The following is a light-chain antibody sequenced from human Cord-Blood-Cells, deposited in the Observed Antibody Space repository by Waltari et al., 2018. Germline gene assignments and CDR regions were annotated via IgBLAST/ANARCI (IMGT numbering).Light chain of an antibody. V-gene: IGLV2-23*01. CDR2: EGS. CDR1: SSDVGSHNL. CDR3: CSYAGSSTWV. Sequence: QSALTQPASVSGSPGPSITISCTGNSSDVGSHNLVSWYQQPPGKAPKLMIYEGSKRPSGVSNRFSGSKSGNTASLTISGLQAEDEADYYCCSYAGSSTWVFGGGTKLTVL. J-gene: IGLJ3*02.